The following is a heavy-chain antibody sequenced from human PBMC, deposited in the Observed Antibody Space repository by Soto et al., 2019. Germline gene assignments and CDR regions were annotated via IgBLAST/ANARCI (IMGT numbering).Heavy chain of an antibody. CDR3: AKDRLAIGLKDYGMDV. D-gene: IGHD2-21*01. CDR2: ISWDGGST. Sequence: PEGSLRLSCAASGFTFDDYAMHWVRQAPAKGLEWVSLISWDGGSTYYADSVKGRFAISRDNSKNSLYLQMNSLRAEDIALYYCAKDRLAIGLKDYGMDVWGQGTTVTVSS. J-gene: IGHJ6*02. V-gene: IGHV3-43D*04. CDR1: GFTFDDYA.